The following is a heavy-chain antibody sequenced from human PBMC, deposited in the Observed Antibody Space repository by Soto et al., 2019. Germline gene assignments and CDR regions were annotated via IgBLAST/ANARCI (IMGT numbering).Heavy chain of an antibody. CDR3: AKAGAVAGTLDY. CDR2: ISYDGSNK. CDR1: GFTFSSYG. V-gene: IGHV3-30*18. Sequence: QVQLVESGGGVVQPGRSLRLSCAASGFTFSSYGMHWVRQAPGKGLEWVAVISYDGSNKYYADSVKGRFTISRDKSKNTLYLQLTILSAEDTAVYYCAKAGAVAGTLDYLGQGTLVTVSS. J-gene: IGHJ4*02. D-gene: IGHD6-19*01.